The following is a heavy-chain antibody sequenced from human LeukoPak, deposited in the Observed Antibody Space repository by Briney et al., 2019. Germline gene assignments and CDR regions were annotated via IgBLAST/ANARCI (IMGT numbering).Heavy chain of an antibody. D-gene: IGHD3-10*01. V-gene: IGHV1-45*02. Sequence: GSSVKVSCKASGYTFTYRYLHWVRQAPGQALEWMGWITPFNGNTNYAQKLQGRVTMTTDTSTSTAYMELRSLRSDDTAVYYCARADVLWFGELGDYWGQGTLVTVSS. J-gene: IGHJ4*02. CDR2: ITPFNGNT. CDR1: GYTFTYRY. CDR3: ARADVLWFGELGDY.